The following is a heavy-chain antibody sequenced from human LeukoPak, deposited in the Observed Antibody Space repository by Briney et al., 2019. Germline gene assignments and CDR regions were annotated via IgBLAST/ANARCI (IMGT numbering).Heavy chain of an antibody. CDR3: ARSPYGYVWGSYRRGAFDI. CDR1: GFTFSSYW. Sequence: GGSLRLSCAASGFTFSSYWMHWVRQAPGKGLVWVSRINSDGSSTSYADSVKGRFTISRDNAKNTLYLQMNSLRAEDTAVYYCARSPYGYVWGSYRRGAFDIWGQGTMVTVSS. CDR2: INSDGSST. J-gene: IGHJ3*02. D-gene: IGHD3-16*02. V-gene: IGHV3-74*01.